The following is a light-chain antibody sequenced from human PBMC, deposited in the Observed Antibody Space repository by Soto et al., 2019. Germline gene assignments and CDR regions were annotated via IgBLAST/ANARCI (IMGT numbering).Light chain of an antibody. CDR2: DVS. CDR3: SSYTSISTPDV. CDR1: SSDVGGYNY. J-gene: IGLJ1*01. Sequence: QSVLTQPASVSGSPGQSITISCTGTSSDVGGYNYVSWYQQHPGKAPKLMIYDVSNRPSGVSNRFSGSKSGNTASLTISGLEAEDEADYYCSSYTSISTPDVFGTGTKVTVL. V-gene: IGLV2-14*01.